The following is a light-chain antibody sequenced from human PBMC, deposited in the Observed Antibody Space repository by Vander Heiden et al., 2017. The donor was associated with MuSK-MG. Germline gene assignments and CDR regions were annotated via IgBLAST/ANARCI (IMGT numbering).Light chain of an antibody. J-gene: IGKJ2*02. Sequence: DIVATQSPASLAVSMGERATINCKSSQTVLYSYNNKNYLDWYQQKPGKPPKLLIYWASTRESGVPGRFSGSGSGTDFTLTISSLQAEDLAVYYCQQYYSTPRTFGEGTKVEIK. CDR2: WAS. V-gene: IGKV4-1*01. CDR3: QQYYSTPRT. CDR1: QTVLYSYNNKNY.